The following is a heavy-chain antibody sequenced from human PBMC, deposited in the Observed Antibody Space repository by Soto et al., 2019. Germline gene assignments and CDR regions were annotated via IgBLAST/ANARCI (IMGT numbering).Heavy chain of an antibody. CDR2: TDYSGNT. D-gene: IGHD6-13*01. J-gene: IGHJ4*02. V-gene: IGHV4-59*08. CDR3: ACNLIAASGKWIDY. CDR1: SDSISSYY. Sequence: SETLSLTCTVSSDSISSYYWIWIRQSPGKGLEWIGYTDYSGNTNYNPSLKSRVTISGDTSKNQFSLRLSSGTAADTAVYYCACNLIAASGKWIDYWGQVTLVTVSS.